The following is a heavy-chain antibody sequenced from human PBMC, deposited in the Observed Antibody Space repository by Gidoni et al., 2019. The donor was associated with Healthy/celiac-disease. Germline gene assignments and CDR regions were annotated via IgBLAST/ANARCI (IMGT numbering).Heavy chain of an antibody. Sequence: QVQLQESGPGLVKPSQTLSLTCTVSGGSSSSGSYYWSWIRRPAGKGLEWIGRIYPSGSTNYNPSLKSRVTISVDTSKNQFSLKLSSVTAADTAVYYCARVVVVVAASRRYYYGMDVWGQGTTVTVSS. CDR2: IYPSGST. D-gene: IGHD2-15*01. J-gene: IGHJ6*02. CDR3: ARVVVVVAASRRYYYGMDV. V-gene: IGHV4-61*02. CDR1: GGSSSSGSYY.